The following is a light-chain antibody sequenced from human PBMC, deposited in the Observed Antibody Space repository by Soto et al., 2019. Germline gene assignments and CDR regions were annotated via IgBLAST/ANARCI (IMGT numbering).Light chain of an antibody. Sequence: QSVLTQPPSVSAAAGQKVTISCSGSTSNIGTNYVSWFQQLPGTAPKLLIYDNTMRPSGIPDRFSGSKSGTSATLAITGLQTGDEADYYCGTWDTSLTAGVFGGGTQLTVL. CDR1: TSNIGTNY. CDR2: DNT. V-gene: IGLV1-51*01. CDR3: GTWDTSLTAGV. J-gene: IGLJ3*02.